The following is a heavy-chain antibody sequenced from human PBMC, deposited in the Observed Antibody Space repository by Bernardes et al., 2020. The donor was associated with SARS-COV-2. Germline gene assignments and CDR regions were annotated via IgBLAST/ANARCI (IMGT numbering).Heavy chain of an antibody. Sequence: GGSLRLSCAASGFTFSSYWMHWVRQAPGKGLVWVSRINSDGSSTSYADSVKGRFTISRDNAKNTLLLQMNSLRAEDTAVYYCARGPTDVVGLWWTDHFDYWGQGTLVTVSS. J-gene: IGHJ4*02. D-gene: IGHD2-21*01. CDR1: GFTFSSYW. CDR2: INSDGSST. CDR3: ARGPTDVVGLWWTDHFDY. V-gene: IGHV3-74*01.